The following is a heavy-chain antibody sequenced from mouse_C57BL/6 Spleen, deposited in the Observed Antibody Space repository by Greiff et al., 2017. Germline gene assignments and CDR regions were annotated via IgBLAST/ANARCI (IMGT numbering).Heavy chain of an antibody. CDR2: IYPSDSET. V-gene: IGHV1-61*01. D-gene: IGHD3-2*02. J-gene: IGHJ2*01. CDR1: GYTFTSYW. CDR3: ARYSSGYYFDY. Sequence: QVQLQQPGAELVRPGSSVKLSCKASGYTFTSYWMDWVKQRPGQGLEWIGNIYPSDSETHYNQKFKDKATLTVDKSSSTAYMQLSSLTSEDSAVYYCARYSSGYYFDYWGKGTTLTVSS.